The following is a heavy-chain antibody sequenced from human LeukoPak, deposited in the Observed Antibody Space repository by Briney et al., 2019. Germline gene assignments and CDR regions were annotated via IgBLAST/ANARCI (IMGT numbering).Heavy chain of an antibody. CDR3: ARAAYDSSGYLTL. Sequence: GGSLRLSCAASGFTFSNYWMHWVRQAPGKGLEWVSRISIDGSTTTYADSVKGRFTISRDNSKNTLYLQMNSLRSEDTALYYCARAAYDSSGYLTLWGQGTLVTVSS. CDR1: GFTFSNYW. D-gene: IGHD3-22*01. J-gene: IGHJ4*02. V-gene: IGHV3-74*01. CDR2: ISIDGSTT.